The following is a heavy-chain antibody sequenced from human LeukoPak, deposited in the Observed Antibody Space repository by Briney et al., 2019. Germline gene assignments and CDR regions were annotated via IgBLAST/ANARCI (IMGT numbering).Heavy chain of an antibody. D-gene: IGHD4-23*01. CDR1: GGSISSGGYS. Sequence: PSQTLSLTCAVSGGSISSGGYSWSWIRQPPGKGLEWIGYIYHSGSTYYIPSLKSRVTISVDRSKNQFSLKLSSVTAADTAVYYCARGNYGGNSYRFDPWGQGTLVTVSS. J-gene: IGHJ5*02. CDR3: ARGNYGGNSYRFDP. CDR2: IYHSGST. V-gene: IGHV4-30-2*01.